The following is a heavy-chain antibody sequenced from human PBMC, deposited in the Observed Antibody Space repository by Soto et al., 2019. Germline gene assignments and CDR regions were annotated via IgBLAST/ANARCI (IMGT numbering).Heavy chain of an antibody. V-gene: IGHV3-64D*06. D-gene: IGHD3-22*01. Sequence: PGGSLRLSCAASGFTSSSYWMHWVRQAPGKGLDYVSAIDTGGGTYYADSVKGRFSISRDNSKSTLYLQMSSLRPEDTAVYYCVNSLQCFTSGCNFDYWGQGTLVTVS. J-gene: IGHJ4*02. CDR2: IDTGGGT. CDR1: GFTSSSYW. CDR3: VNSLQCFTSGCNFDY.